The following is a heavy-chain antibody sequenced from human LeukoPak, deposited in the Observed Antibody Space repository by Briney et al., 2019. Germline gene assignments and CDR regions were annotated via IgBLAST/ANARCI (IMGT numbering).Heavy chain of an antibody. Sequence: PSETLSLTCTVSGASISSNIYYWGWIRQPPGKGLEWIGTIFHSGSTYSNPSLKSRVTISVDTSKNQFSLNLSSVTAADTAVYYCARVGYYPDYYMDVWGKGTTVTVSS. CDR1: GASISSNIYY. D-gene: IGHD2-21*01. CDR2: IFHSGST. V-gene: IGHV4-39*07. J-gene: IGHJ6*03. CDR3: ARVGYYPDYYMDV.